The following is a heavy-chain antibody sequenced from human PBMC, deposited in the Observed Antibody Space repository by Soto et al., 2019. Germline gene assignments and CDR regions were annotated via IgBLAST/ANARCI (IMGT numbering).Heavy chain of an antibody. CDR3: VRRHVSATGIDWFDP. J-gene: IGHJ5*02. D-gene: IGHD6-13*01. CDR1: GYTFTSYG. V-gene: IGHV1-3*01. Sequence: ASVKVSCKASGYTFTSYGIHWVRQAPGQRLEWMGWINAANGDTKYSPKFQGRVTITRDTSASTAYMELSSLRSEDTAVYYCVRRHVSATGIDWFDPWGREPWSPSPQ. CDR2: INAANGDT.